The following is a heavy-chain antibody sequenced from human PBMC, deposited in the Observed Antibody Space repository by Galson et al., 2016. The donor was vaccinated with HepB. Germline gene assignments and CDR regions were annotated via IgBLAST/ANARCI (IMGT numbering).Heavy chain of an antibody. J-gene: IGHJ4*02. CDR3: ARDLRRSSSSSDY. Sequence: SLRLSCAASGFTFSSYSMNWVRQAPGKGLEWVSSIISISSYIYYADSVKGRFTISRDNAKNSLYLQMNSLRAEDTAVYYCARDLRRSSSSSDYWGQGTLVTVSS. CDR2: IISISSYI. V-gene: IGHV3-21*06. CDR1: GFTFSSYS. D-gene: IGHD6-6*01.